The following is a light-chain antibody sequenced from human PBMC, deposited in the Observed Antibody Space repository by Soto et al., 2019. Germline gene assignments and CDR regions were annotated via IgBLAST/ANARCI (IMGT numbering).Light chain of an antibody. J-gene: IGKJ5*01. V-gene: IGKV3D-15*01. CDR3: QQYNNWPPIT. Sequence: EIVLTQSPGTLSLSPGERATLSCRASQSCSSYLAWYQQKPGQAPRLLMYGASSRATGTPDRFSGSGSGTEFTLTVTSLQSEDFAVYYCQQYNNWPPITFGQGTRLEIK. CDR1: QSCSSY. CDR2: GAS.